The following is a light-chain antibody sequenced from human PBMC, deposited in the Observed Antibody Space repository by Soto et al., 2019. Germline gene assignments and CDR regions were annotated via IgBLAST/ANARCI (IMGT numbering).Light chain of an antibody. V-gene: IGLV2-23*01. CDR1: SSDVGTYNL. CDR3: CSYAPSRTLL. Sequence: LTQPASVSGSPGESITISCTGTSSDVGTYNLVTWYQQHPGRVPKLILYEGNKRPSGVSSRFSASKSGNTASLTISWLQAEDEADYFCCSYAPSRTLLFGGGTKVTVL. J-gene: IGLJ2*01. CDR2: EGN.